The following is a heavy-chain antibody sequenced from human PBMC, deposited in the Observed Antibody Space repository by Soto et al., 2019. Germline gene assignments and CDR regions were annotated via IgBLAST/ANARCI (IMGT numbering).Heavy chain of an antibody. V-gene: IGHV4-59*01. CDR1: GGSISTYY. J-gene: IGHJ4*02. Sequence: SETLSLTCTVSGGSISTYYWSWIRQPPGKGLEWIGYIYYSGNTNYNPSLKSRVTISVDTSKNQFSLKLSSVTAADTAVYYCARGYYYDSSGYYSGIDYWGQGTLVTVSS. D-gene: IGHD3-22*01. CDR2: IYYSGNT. CDR3: ARGYYYDSSGYYSGIDY.